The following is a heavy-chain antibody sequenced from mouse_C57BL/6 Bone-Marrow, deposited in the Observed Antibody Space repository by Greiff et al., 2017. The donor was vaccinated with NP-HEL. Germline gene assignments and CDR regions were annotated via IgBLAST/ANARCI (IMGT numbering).Heavy chain of an antibody. CDR3: ARDYYGSSYIWYFDV. J-gene: IGHJ1*03. V-gene: IGHV1-63*01. D-gene: IGHD1-1*01. Sequence: QVQLQQSGAELVRPGTSVKMSCKASGYTFTNYWIGWAKQRPGHGLEWIGDIYPGGGYTNYNEKFKGKATLTADKSSSTAYMQFSSLTSEDSAIYYCARDYYGSSYIWYFDVWGTGTTVTVSS. CDR1: GYTFTNYW. CDR2: IYPGGGYT.